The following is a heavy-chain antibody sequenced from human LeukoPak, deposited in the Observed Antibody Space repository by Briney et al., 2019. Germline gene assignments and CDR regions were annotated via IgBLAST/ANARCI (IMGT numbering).Heavy chain of an antibody. Sequence: SETLSLTCTGSGGSISSHYWSWIRQPPGKGLEWIGYIYYSGSTNYNPSLKSRVTISVDTSKNQFSLKLSSVTAADTAVYYCARGAAFYGRYYYYYMDVWGKGTTVTVSS. CDR1: GGSISSHY. D-gene: IGHD4-17*01. CDR3: ARGAAFYGRYYYYYMDV. V-gene: IGHV4-59*11. J-gene: IGHJ6*03. CDR2: IYYSGST.